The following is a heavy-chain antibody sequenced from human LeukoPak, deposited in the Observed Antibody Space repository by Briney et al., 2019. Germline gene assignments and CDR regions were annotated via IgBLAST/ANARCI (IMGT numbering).Heavy chain of an antibody. V-gene: IGHV3-66*02. CDR3: ARVRSGWLQPLSNSLYEFDY. J-gene: IGHJ4*02. D-gene: IGHD5-24*01. Sequence: PGGSLRLSCAASGFTVSSNYMSWARQTPGKGLEWVSLIYTGGTTYYADSVKGRFTISRDNSENTLYLQMNSLTTEDTAVYYCARVRSGWLQPLSNSLYEFDYWGQGTLVTVSS. CDR2: IYTGGTT. CDR1: GFTVSSNY.